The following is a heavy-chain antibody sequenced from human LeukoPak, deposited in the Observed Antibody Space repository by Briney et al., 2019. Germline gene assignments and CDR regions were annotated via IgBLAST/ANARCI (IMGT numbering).Heavy chain of an antibody. D-gene: IGHD1-26*01. CDR3: ARKGTSYHDAFDI. J-gene: IGHJ3*02. Sequence: SETLSLSCSVSGGSISTYYWSWVRQPPGKGLEWIGEIYHSGSTNYNPSLKSRVTISVDKSKNQFSLKLSSVTAADTAVYYCARKGTSYHDAFDIWGQGTMVTVSS. V-gene: IGHV4-4*02. CDR2: IYHSGST. CDR1: GGSISTYY.